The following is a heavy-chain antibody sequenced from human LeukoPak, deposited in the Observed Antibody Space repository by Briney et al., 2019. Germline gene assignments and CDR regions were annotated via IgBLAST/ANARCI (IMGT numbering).Heavy chain of an antibody. Sequence: GGSLRLSCVGSGYPFGEHWMTWVRQAPGKGLEWLANIKEDGREINYLDSVKGRFTISRDKSKNTLSLQMNSLRADDTAVYYCTRGHYDSNVWGQGTMIIVSS. CDR3: TRGHYDSNV. J-gene: IGHJ3*01. CDR2: IKEDGREI. D-gene: IGHD4/OR15-4a*01. V-gene: IGHV3-7*04. CDR1: GYPFGEHW.